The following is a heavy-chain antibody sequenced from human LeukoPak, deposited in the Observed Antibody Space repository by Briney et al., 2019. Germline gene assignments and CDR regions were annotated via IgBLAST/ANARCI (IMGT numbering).Heavy chain of an antibody. CDR1: GFTFSSYA. J-gene: IGHJ4*02. CDR3: ARGGYYGSGSLD. D-gene: IGHD3-10*01. Sequence: SGGSLRLSCTASGFTFSSYAMHWVRQAPGKGLEWVAVISYDGSNKYYADSVKGRFTISRDNSKNTLYLQMNSLRAEDTAVYYCARGGYYGSGSLDWGQGTLVTVSS. V-gene: IGHV3-30-3*01. CDR2: ISYDGSNK.